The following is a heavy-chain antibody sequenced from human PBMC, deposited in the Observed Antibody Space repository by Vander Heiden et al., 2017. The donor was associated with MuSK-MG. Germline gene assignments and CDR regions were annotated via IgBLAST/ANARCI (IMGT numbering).Heavy chain of an antibody. CDR1: GFTFNNYA. CDR2: IRGGGGNT. V-gene: IGHV3-23*01. D-gene: IGHD2-15*01. J-gene: IGHJ4*02. Sequence: EVQLLDSGGDLVQPGGSLRLSCATCGFTFNNYAMAWVRPTPGRGLGGVSTIRGGGGNTYYADSGKGRFTIARDNSKNILYLQMNSLRADDSAVYYCAKGCSDTCYSTFDSWGQGTLVTVSS. CDR3: AKGCSDTCYSTFDS.